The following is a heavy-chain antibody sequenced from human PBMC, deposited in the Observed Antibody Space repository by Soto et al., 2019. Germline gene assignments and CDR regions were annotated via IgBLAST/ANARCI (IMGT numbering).Heavy chain of an antibody. V-gene: IGHV1-18*04. D-gene: IGHD3-16*01. CDR2: ISAYNGNT. CDR1: GYTFTSYG. Sequence: QVQLVQSGAEVKKSGSSVKVSCEASGYTFTSYGSNWVRQAPGQGLEWMGWISAYNGNTNYAQKLQGRVTMTTDTTTRTAYLELRSLRSDDTAVNYCAKTGLGGFDYWGRGTLVTVSS. CDR3: AKTGLGGFDY. J-gene: IGHJ4*02.